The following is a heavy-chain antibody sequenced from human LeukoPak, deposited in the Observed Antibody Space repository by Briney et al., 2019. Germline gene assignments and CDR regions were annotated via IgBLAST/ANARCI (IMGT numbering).Heavy chain of an antibody. CDR1: VFTFNGYW. CDR3: VRDLILVWTPGDDFDF. V-gene: IGHV3-74*01. Sequence: GVSLRLSCAASVFTFNGYWMHWLRQAPGKGLEWVSRINEDASIITYADSVKGRFIISRDNTKNSLYLQMNSLRAEDTAVYYCVRDLILVWTPGDDFDFWGQGTLVTVSS. J-gene: IGHJ4*02. CDR2: INEDASII. D-gene: IGHD3-16*01.